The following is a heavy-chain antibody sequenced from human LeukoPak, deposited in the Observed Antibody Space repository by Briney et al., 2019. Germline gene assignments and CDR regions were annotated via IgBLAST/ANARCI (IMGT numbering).Heavy chain of an antibody. CDR1: GYSFTNYW. Sequence: GESLKISCKGSGYSFTNYWIGWVRQMPGKGLEWMGITYPGDSGTRYSPSFQGQVTISADKSISTAYLHWSSLKASDTAMYYCARRHQYCSGGSCYPYYFDSWGQGTLVTVSS. V-gene: IGHV5-51*01. CDR2: TYPGDSGT. CDR3: ARRHQYCSGGSCYPYYFDS. D-gene: IGHD2-15*01. J-gene: IGHJ4*02.